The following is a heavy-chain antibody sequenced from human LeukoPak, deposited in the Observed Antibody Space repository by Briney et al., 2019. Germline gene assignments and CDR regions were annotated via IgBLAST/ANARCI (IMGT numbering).Heavy chain of an antibody. CDR3: ARHFCSSTSCSN. V-gene: IGHV3-48*01. CDR2: ISSSGNTI. Sequence: GGSLRLSCAASGFTFSSYWMNWVRQAPGKGLEWVSYISSSGNTIYYADSVKGRFTISRDNAKNSLYLQMNSLRTEDTAVYYCARHFCSSTSCSNWGQGTLVTVSS. D-gene: IGHD2-2*01. J-gene: IGHJ4*02. CDR1: GFTFSSYW.